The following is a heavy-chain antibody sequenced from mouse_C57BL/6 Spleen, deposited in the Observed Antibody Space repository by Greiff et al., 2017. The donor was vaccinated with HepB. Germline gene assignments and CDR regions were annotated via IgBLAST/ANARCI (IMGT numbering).Heavy chain of an antibody. V-gene: IGHV10-1*01. CDR3: VRHGGVTSPYAMDY. CDR2: IRSKSNNYAT. J-gene: IGHJ4*01. Sequence: EVQRVESGGGLVQPKGSLKLSCAASGFSFNTYAMNWVRQAPGKGLEWVARIRSKSNNYATYYADSVKDRFTISRDDSESMLYLQMNNLKTEDTAMYYCVRHGGVTSPYAMDYWGQGTSVTVSS. CDR1: GFSFNTYA. D-gene: IGHD2-5*01.